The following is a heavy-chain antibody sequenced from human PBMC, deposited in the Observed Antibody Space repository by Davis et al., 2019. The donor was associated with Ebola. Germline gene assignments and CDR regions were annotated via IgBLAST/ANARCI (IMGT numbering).Heavy chain of an antibody. J-gene: IGHJ4*02. CDR1: GFTFSSYA. CDR2: ISGSGGSI. D-gene: IGHD4-17*01. CDR3: ARHDYGDSHFDY. Sequence: GESLTISCAASGFTFSSYAMSWVRQAPGKGLEWVSAISGSGGSIYYADSVKGRYTISRDNSKNTLYLQMNSLRAEDTAVYYCARHDYGDSHFDYWGQGTLVTVSS. V-gene: IGHV3-23*01.